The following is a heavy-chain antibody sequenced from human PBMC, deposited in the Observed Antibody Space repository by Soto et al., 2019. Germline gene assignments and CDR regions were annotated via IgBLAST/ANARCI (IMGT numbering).Heavy chain of an antibody. Sequence: PSETLSLTCTVSGASLRSGSYYWSWIRQPPGKGLEWIGYMSYSGSSNYNPSLKSRVTISVDTSRNQFSLKLSSVIAADTAVYYCARAGWSAYHTAAFFDFWGQGALVTVSS. D-gene: IGHD3-3*01. CDR3: ARAGWSAYHTAAFFDF. CDR2: MSYSGSS. V-gene: IGHV4-61*01. CDR1: GASLRSGSYY. J-gene: IGHJ4*02.